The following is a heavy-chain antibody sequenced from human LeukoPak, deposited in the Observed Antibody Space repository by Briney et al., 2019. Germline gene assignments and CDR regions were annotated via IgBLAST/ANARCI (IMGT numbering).Heavy chain of an antibody. Sequence: AGGSLRLSCVASGFTLTSYSIIWVRQAPGKGLEWISYITGRSGVLYYADSVKGRFTVSRDNAKNSAYLQMNSLRAEDTSVYYGARVRGPTVTTWYFDLWGRGTLAIVSS. CDR1: GFTLTSYS. CDR3: ARVRGPTVTTWYFDL. CDR2: ITGRSGVL. D-gene: IGHD4-17*01. V-gene: IGHV3-48*01. J-gene: IGHJ2*01.